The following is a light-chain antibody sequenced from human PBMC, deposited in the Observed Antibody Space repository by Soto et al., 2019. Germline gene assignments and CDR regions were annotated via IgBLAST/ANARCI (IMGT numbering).Light chain of an antibody. Sequence: QSALTQPPSVSGAPGQRVTISCTGSSSNIGAGKDVHWYQQLPGTAPKLLIYGNNNRPSGVPDRFSVSKSGASASLAIAGLRAEDEGDYLYQSYGTCLSGLYVFGTGTKVTVL. CDR3: QSYGTCLSGLYV. V-gene: IGLV1-40*03. J-gene: IGLJ1*01. CDR2: GNN. CDR1: SSNIGAGKD.